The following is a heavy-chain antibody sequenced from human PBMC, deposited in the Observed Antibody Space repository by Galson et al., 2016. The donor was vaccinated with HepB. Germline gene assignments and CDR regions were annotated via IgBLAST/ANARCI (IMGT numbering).Heavy chain of an antibody. D-gene: IGHD3-10*01. CDR2: ISGSGSST. CDR1: GFTFSIYA. V-gene: IGHV3-23*01. Sequence: SLRLSCAASGFTFSIYAVSWVRQAPGKGLEWVSAISGSGSSTYYADSVKGRFTISRDNSKNTLYLQMNSLRAEDTAVYYCAKGGYGSGTYYNAIQHWGQGTVVTVSS. J-gene: IGHJ1*01. CDR3: AKGGYGSGTYYNAIQH.